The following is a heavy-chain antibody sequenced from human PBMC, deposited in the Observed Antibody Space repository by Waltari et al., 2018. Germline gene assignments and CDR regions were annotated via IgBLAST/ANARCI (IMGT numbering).Heavy chain of an antibody. V-gene: IGHV3-30*01. CDR3: ARDAYCGGDCYMYYFDY. D-gene: IGHD2-21*02. Sequence: QVQLVESGGGVVQPGRSLRLSCAASGFTFSSFAMHWVRQAPGKGLEWVAVISYDGSNKYYGDSVKGRFTISRDNSKNTLYVHMNSLRAEDTAVYYCARDAYCGGDCYMYYFDYWGQGTLVTISS. J-gene: IGHJ4*02. CDR2: ISYDGSNK. CDR1: GFTFSSFA.